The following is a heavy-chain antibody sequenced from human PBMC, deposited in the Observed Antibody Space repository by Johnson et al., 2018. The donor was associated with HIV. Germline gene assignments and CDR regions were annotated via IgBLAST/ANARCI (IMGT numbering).Heavy chain of an antibody. D-gene: IGHD3-10*01. CDR3: AKDRTHPYYYGSGDPFDAFDI. CDR1: FTFSDYA. V-gene: IGHV3-64*01. J-gene: IGHJ3*02. CDR2: INNDGVGT. Sequence: FTFSDYAMHWVRQAPGKGLEYVSAINNDGVGTYYANSVQDRFLISRDNSKNTLYLQMNSLRAEDTAVYYCAKDRTHPYYYGSGDPFDAFDIWGQGTTVIVSS.